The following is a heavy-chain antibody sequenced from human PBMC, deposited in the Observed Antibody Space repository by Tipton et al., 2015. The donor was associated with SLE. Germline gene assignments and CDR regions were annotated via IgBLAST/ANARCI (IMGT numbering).Heavy chain of an antibody. J-gene: IGHJ4*02. Sequence: QLVQSGAEVKKPGESLKISCEGSGYRFTTHWIGWVRQMPGKGLEWMGIIYPGDSDTKYRPSFQGQVTISADKSINTAYLQWSSLKASDSAIYYCVRHGNYYDHSAPQNDFWGQGTLVTVSA. V-gene: IGHV5-51*01. D-gene: IGHD3-22*01. CDR1: GYRFTTHW. CDR3: VRHGNYYDHSAPQNDF. CDR2: IYPGDSDT.